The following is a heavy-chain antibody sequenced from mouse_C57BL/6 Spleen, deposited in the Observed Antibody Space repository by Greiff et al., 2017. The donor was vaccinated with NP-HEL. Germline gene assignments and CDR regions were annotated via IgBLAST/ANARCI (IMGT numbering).Heavy chain of an antibody. CDR1: GYAFSSYW. D-gene: IGHD2-3*01. CDR2: IYPGDGDT. J-gene: IGHJ1*03. Sequence: QVQLKQSGAELVKPGASVKISCKASGYAFSSYWMNWVKQRPGKGLEWIGQIYPGDGDTNYNGKFKGKATLTADKSSSTAYMQLSSLTSEDAAVYFCARHDDPAWYFDVWGTGTTVTVSS. CDR3: ARHDDPAWYFDV. V-gene: IGHV1-80*01.